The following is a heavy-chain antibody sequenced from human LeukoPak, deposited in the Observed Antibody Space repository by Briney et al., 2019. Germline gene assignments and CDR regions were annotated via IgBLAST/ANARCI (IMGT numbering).Heavy chain of an antibody. D-gene: IGHD3-22*01. CDR3: AKDSMRYYGSSGYYLDY. CDR1: GFTFSTYA. CDR2: ISGSGGST. J-gene: IGHJ4*02. Sequence: GGSLRLSCAASGFTFSTYAMSWVRQAPGKGLEWVSVISGSGGSTYHADSVKGRFTITRDNSKNTLYLQMNSLRAEDTAVYYCAKDSMRYYGSSGYYLDYWGQGTLVTVSS. V-gene: IGHV3-23*01.